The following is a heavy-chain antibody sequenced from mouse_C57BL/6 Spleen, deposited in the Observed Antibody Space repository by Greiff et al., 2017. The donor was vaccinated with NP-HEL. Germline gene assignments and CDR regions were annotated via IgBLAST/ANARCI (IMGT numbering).Heavy chain of an antibody. CDR2: ISSGSSTI. J-gene: IGHJ3*01. D-gene: IGHD3-3*01. V-gene: IGHV5-17*01. CDR3: ARGAGREAALAWFAY. CDR1: GFTFSDYG. Sequence: DVQLVESGGGLVKPGGSLKLSCAASGFTFSDYGMHWVRQAPEKGLEWVAYISSGSSTIYYADTVKGRFTISRDNAKNTLFLQMTSLRSEDTAMYYGARGAGREAALAWFAYWGQGTLVTVSA.